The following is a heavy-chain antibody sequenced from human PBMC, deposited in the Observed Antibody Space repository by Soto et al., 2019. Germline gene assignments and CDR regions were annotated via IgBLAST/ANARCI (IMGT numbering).Heavy chain of an antibody. Sequence: QVQLVQSGAEVKKPGASVKVSCKASGYTFTNYGISWVRQAPGQGLEWMGWISAYNGNINYAQKLQGRVTMTTDTSTSTAYMELRSLRSDDXAMXXXASSXXGXXXYSXXPLDYYYYGMDVWGQGTTVTVSS. CDR1: GYTFTNYG. CDR2: ISAYNGNI. V-gene: IGHV1-18*01. J-gene: IGHJ6*02. D-gene: IGHD2-21*02. CDR3: ASSXXGXXXYSXXPLDYYYYGMDV.